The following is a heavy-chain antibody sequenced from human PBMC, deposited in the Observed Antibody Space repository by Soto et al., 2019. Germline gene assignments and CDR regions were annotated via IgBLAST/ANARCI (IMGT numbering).Heavy chain of an antibody. CDR1: GFTFSSYA. J-gene: IGHJ4*02. CDR3: ARSGCSSTSCYDY. Sequence: GGSLRLSCAASGFTFSSYALHWVRQAPGKGLEYVSAVSHDGVSTYYANSAKGRFTISRDNSKNTLYLQMGSLRVEDMAIYYCARSGCSSTSCYDYWGQGTLVTVSS. V-gene: IGHV3-64*01. CDR2: VSHDGVST. D-gene: IGHD2-2*01.